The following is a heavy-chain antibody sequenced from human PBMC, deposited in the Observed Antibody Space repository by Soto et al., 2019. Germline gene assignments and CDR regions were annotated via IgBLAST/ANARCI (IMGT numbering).Heavy chain of an antibody. CDR3: TSLMYFYGSRGYSFDY. V-gene: IGHV3-73*01. D-gene: IGHD3-22*01. J-gene: IGHJ4*02. Sequence: GRSLRLSSAASGVSFSGSAMQWVRQASGKEMEWVGRIRSEANSYEKAYAASVKGRFTISRDDSKNTAYLQMNSLKAEDTALYYCTSLMYFYGSRGYSFDYWGQGILVTVSS. CDR1: GVSFSGSA. CDR2: IRSEANSYEK.